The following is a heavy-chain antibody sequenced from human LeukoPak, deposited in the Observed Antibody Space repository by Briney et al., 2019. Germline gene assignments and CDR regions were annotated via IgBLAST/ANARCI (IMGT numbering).Heavy chain of an antibody. CDR3: ARDPPRGTVVTPPPFDY. J-gene: IGHJ4*02. CDR2: IIPILGIA. V-gene: IGHV1-69*04. D-gene: IGHD4-23*01. Sequence: SVKVSCKASVGTFSSYTISWVRQAPGQGLEWMGRIIPILGIANYAHKFQGRVTITADKSTSTAYMELSSLRAEDTAVYYCARDPPRGTVVTPPPFDYWGQGTLVTVSS. CDR1: VGTFSSYT.